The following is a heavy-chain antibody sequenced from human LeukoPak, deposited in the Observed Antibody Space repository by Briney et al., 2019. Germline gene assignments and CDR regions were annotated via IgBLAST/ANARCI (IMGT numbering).Heavy chain of an antibody. D-gene: IGHD3-22*01. CDR1: GFTFSSYW. J-gene: IGHJ3*02. CDR3: ARLTMIVVVPDAFDI. CDR2: IKQDGSEK. Sequence: GGSLRLSCAASGFTFSSYWMSRVRQAPGKGLEWVANIKQDGSEKYYVDSVKSRFTISRDNAKNSLYLQMNSLRAEDTAVYYCARLTMIVVVPDAFDIWGQGTMVTVSS. V-gene: IGHV3-7*01.